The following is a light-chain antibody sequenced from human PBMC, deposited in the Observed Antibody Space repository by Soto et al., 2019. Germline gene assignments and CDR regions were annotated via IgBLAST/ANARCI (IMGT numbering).Light chain of an antibody. CDR3: QSYDTSLSASV. CDR2: DNT. J-gene: IGLJ7*01. CDR1: RSNIGAGYA. V-gene: IGLV1-40*01. Sequence: QPVLTQPPSVSGAPGQRVTISCTGSRSNIGAGYAVHWYQQLPGTAPKLLIYDNTNRPSGAPDRFSASESGTSASLAITGLQSEDEADYYCQSYDTSLSASVFGGGTQLTVL.